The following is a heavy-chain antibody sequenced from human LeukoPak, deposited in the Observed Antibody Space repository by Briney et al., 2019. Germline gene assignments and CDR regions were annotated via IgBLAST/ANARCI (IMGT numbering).Heavy chain of an antibody. CDR3: ARSYYGSGSYSQSDY. V-gene: IGHV3-74*01. J-gene: IGHJ4*02. Sequence: GSLRLSCEASGFTFSRYWMHWVRQAPGEGLEWVSRISSDGSSTTYADSVKGRFTISRDNAENTLYLQMSSLRADDTAVYYCARSYYGSGSYSQSDYWGQGILVTVSS. D-gene: IGHD3-10*01. CDR2: ISSDGSST. CDR1: GFTFSRYW.